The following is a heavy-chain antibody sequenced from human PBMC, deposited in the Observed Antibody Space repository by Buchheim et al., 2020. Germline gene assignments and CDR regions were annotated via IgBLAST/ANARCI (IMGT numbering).Heavy chain of an antibody. V-gene: IGHV1-69*04. CDR1: GGTFNSYA. D-gene: IGHD3-3*01. CDR2: IIPILGIA. CDR3: ARDPYDFWSADYGMDV. Sequence: QVQLVQSGAEVKKPGSSVKVSCKASGGTFNSYAISWVRQAPGQGLEWMGRIIPILGIANYAQKFKGSVTITADKSTSTAYMELSSLRSEDTAVYYCARDPYDFWSADYGMDVWGQGTT. J-gene: IGHJ6*02.